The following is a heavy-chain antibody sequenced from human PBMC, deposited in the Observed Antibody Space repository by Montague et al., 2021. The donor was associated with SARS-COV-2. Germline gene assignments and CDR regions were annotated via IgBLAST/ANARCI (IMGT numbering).Heavy chain of an antibody. CDR3: ARLYGSSFDY. Sequence: SETLSLTCTVSGGSVSRISSHWGRIRQPPGKGLECIGSFYYAGGTQYNPSLKSRVTISVDTSNDQFSLKMNSVTAADTAVYFCARLYGSSFDYWGQGTLVTVSS. CDR2: FYYAGGT. J-gene: IGHJ4*02. V-gene: IGHV4-39*01. D-gene: IGHD4-17*01. CDR1: GGSVSRISSH.